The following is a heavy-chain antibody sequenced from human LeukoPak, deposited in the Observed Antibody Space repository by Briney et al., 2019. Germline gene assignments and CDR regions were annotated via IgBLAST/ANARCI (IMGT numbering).Heavy chain of an antibody. Sequence: SETLSLTCTVSGGSISSSSAYWGWIRQPPGKGLEWIGSIYYSKNTYYNPSLKSRVTISADTSKNQFSLKLSSATAADTAVYFCARRAINSVMFDYWGQGTLVTVSS. CDR3: ARRAINSVMFDY. J-gene: IGHJ4*02. D-gene: IGHD3-16*01. CDR1: GGSISSSSAY. CDR2: IYYSKNT. V-gene: IGHV4-39*01.